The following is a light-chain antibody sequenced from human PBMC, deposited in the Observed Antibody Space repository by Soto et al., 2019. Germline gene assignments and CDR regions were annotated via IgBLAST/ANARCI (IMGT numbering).Light chain of an antibody. Sequence: EIVLTQSPGTLSLSPGERATLSCRASQSVSSSYLAWYQQKPGQAPRLLIYGASSRATGIPDRFSGSGSGTDFPLTISRLEPEDFAVCYCRRCDGSPRLTCGGGTKLEIK. CDR1: QSVSSSY. CDR2: GAS. CDR3: RRCDGSPRLT. J-gene: IGKJ4*01. V-gene: IGKV3-20*01.